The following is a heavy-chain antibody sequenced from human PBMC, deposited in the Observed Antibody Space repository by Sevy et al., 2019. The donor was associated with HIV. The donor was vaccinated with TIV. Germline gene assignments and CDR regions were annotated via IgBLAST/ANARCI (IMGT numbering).Heavy chain of an antibody. J-gene: IGHJ4*02. CDR2: ISSSSSYI. CDR3: ARAAAGTAIYFDY. D-gene: IGHD6-13*01. Sequence: GGSLRLSCAASGFTFISYSMNWVRQAPGKGLEWVSSISSSSSYIYYADSVKGRFTISRDNAKNSLYLQMNSLRAEDTAVYYCARAAAGTAIYFDYWGQGTLVTVSS. CDR1: GFTFISYS. V-gene: IGHV3-21*01.